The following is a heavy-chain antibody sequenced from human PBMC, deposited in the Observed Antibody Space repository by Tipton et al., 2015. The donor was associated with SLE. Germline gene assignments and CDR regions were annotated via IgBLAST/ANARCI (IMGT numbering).Heavy chain of an antibody. V-gene: IGHV4-34*01. CDR1: GGSFSGHY. CDR3: ATERRHTILGR. J-gene: IGHJ4*02. Sequence: TLSLTCVVYGGSFSGHYWWNWIRQSPEKGLEWIGEINHSGSTNYNPSLKSRVTISVDTSKNQFSLKRSSVTAADTALYYCATERRHTILGRWGQGTLVTVSS. CDR2: INHSGST. D-gene: IGHD3-3*01.